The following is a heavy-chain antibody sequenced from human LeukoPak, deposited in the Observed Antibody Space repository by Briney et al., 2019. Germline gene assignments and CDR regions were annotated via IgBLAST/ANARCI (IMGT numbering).Heavy chain of an antibody. Sequence: SQTLSLTCTVSGGSISSGDYCWSWIRQPPGKGLEWIGYIYYSGSTYYNPSLKSRITISVDTSKNQFSLKLSSVTAADTAVYYCARERSGSYSGFDYWGQGTLVTVSS. CDR2: IYYSGST. V-gene: IGHV4-30-4*01. J-gene: IGHJ4*02. D-gene: IGHD1-26*01. CDR3: ARERSGSYSGFDY. CDR1: GGSISSGDYC.